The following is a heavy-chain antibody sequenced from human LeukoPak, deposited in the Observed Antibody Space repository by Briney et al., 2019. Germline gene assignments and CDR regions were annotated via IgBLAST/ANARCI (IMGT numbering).Heavy chain of an antibody. J-gene: IGHJ3*02. CDR3: ARGLTTVTRRPSDAFDI. D-gene: IGHD4-17*01. V-gene: IGHV4-30-2*01. CDR1: GGSISSGGYS. CDR2: INHSGST. Sequence: PSQTLSLTCAVSGGSISSGGYSWSWIRQPPGKGLEWIGEINHSGSTNYNPSLKSRVTISVDTSKNQFSLKLSSVTAADTAVYYCARGLTTVTRRPSDAFDIWGQGTMVTVSS.